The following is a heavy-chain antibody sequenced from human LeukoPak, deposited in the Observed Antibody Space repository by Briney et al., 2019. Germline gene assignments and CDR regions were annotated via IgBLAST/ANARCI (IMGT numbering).Heavy chain of an antibody. V-gene: IGHV1-18*01. D-gene: IGHD3-22*01. J-gene: IGHJ4*02. CDR1: GYTFTSYG. CDR2: ISAYNGNT. Sequence: ASVKVSCKASGYTFTSYGISWVRQAPGQGLEWMGWISAYNGNTNYAQKLQGRVTMTTDTSTSTAYMELRSLRSDDTAVYYCASAPFLLYYDSSGYPPLDYWGQGTLVTVSS. CDR3: ASAPFLLYYDSSGYPPLDY.